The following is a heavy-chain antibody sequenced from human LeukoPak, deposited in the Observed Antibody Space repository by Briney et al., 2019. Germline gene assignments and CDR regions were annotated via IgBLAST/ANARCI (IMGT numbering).Heavy chain of an antibody. CDR2: INGGPDDNT. J-gene: IGHJ6*02. Sequence: PGGSLRLSCAASGFTFRSYGMSWLRQAPGKGLAWVSTINGGPDDNTYYADSVKGRFTSSRDNSRNTLYLQMNSLIAEDTAIYFCAKDFAISLRFGEDYYGMDVWGQGTTVTVSS. V-gene: IGHV3-23*01. CDR3: AKDFAISLRFGEDYYGMDV. CDR1: GFTFRSYG. D-gene: IGHD3-10*01.